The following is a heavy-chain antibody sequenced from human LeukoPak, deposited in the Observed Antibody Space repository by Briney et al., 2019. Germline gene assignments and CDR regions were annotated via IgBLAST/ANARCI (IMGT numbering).Heavy chain of an antibody. Sequence: GASVKVSCKASGYTFTSNYIHWVRQAPGQGLEWMGMIYPRDGSTSYAQKFQGRVTVTRDTSTSTVHMELSGLRSEDTAVYYCARVYYYGMDAWGQGTTVTVSS. CDR1: GYTFTSNY. V-gene: IGHV1-46*01. CDR2: IYPRDGST. CDR3: ARVYYYGMDA. J-gene: IGHJ6*02.